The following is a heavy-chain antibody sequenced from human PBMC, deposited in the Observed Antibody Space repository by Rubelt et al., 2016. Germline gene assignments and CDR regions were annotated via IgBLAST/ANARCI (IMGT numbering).Heavy chain of an antibody. D-gene: IGHD1-1*01. CDR3: AGGHGTAIDY. CDR1: GGSFGAYY. J-gene: IGHJ4*02. CDR2: INHSGST. Sequence: QVQLQQWGAGLLKPSETLSLTCAVSGGSFGAYYWSWIRQPPGKGLEWIGEINHSGSTNYNPSLNNRVTIPVDTSKNQFALQLTSVTAADTAVYYCAGGHGTAIDYWDLGTLVTVSS. V-gene: IGHV4-34*01.